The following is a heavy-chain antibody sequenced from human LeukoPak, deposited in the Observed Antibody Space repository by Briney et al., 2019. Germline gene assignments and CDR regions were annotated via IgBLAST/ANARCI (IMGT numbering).Heavy chain of an antibody. J-gene: IGHJ6*02. CDR2: IIPIFGTA. CDR3: ARGDSLYHNAMDV. Sequence: SVKVSCKASGGTFSSYAISWVRQAPGQGLEWMGGIIPIFGTANYAQKFQGRVTITADESTSTAYMELSSLRSEDTAVYYCARGDSLYHNAMDVWGQGTSVTVSS. D-gene: IGHD3-16*02. CDR1: GGTFSSYA. V-gene: IGHV1-69*13.